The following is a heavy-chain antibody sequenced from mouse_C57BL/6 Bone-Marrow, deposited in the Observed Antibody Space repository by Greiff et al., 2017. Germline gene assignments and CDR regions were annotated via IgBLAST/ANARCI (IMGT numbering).Heavy chain of an antibody. J-gene: IGHJ2*01. CDR1: GYTFTSYW. Sequence: QVQLQQPGAELVRPGSSVKLSCTASGYTFTSYWLHWVKQRPIQGLEWIGNIDPSDSEPPYTPKFKDNATLTVDKSSSTSYMQHSSLTSEDSAVYYCARGNWDVYFDYWGQGTTLTVSS. CDR2: IDPSDSEP. D-gene: IGHD4-1*01. V-gene: IGHV1-52*01. CDR3: ARGNWDVYFDY.